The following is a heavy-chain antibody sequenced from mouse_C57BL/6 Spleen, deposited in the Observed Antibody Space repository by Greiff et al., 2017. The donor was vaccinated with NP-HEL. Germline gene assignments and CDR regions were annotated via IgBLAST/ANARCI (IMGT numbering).Heavy chain of an antibody. J-gene: IGHJ1*03. Sequence: QVQLQQPGAELVKPGASVKLSCKASGYTFTSYWMHWVKQRPGQGLEWIGMIHPNSGSTNYNEKFKSKATLTVDKSSSTAYMQLSSLTSEDSAVYYGASRDDGYSNWYFDVWGTGTTVTVSS. CDR3: ASRDDGYSNWYFDV. CDR2: IHPNSGST. CDR1: GYTFTSYW. V-gene: IGHV1-64*01. D-gene: IGHD2-3*01.